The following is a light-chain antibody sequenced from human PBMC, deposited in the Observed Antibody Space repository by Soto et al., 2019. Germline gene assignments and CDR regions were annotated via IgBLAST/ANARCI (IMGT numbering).Light chain of an antibody. Sequence: QSVLTQPASVSGSPGQSITISCTGTSSDVGGYNYVSWYQQYPGKAPKLMIYEVSNRPSGVSNRFSGSKSGNTASLTISGLQADDEADYYCSSYTGSSTPYVFGTGTKLTVL. CDR3: SSYTGSSTPYV. CDR1: SSDVGGYNY. CDR2: EVS. V-gene: IGLV2-14*01. J-gene: IGLJ1*01.